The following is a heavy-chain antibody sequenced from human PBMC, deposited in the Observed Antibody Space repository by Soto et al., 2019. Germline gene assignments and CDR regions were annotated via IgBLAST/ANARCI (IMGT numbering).Heavy chain of an antibody. CDR1: GYSFTSYW. Sequence: GESLKISCKGSGYSFTSYWIGWVRQMPGKGLEWMGIIYPGDSDTRYSPSFQGRFTISRDNSKNTLYVQMNSLRAEDTAVYYCAKMAHFGHLDYWGQGTPVTVSS. J-gene: IGHJ4*02. V-gene: IGHV5-51*01. CDR3: AKMAHFGHLDY. CDR2: IYPGDSDT. D-gene: IGHD3-16*01.